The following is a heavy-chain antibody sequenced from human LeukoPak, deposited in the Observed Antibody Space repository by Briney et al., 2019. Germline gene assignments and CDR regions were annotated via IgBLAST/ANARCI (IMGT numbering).Heavy chain of an antibody. Sequence: GASLRLSCVASGFTFSNYAMSWVRQAPGKGLEWVSAITGSGGNTYYADSVKGRFTISRDNSKNTLYLQMNSLRGEDTAVYYCARDSSGWFDYWGQGTLVTVSS. V-gene: IGHV3-23*01. D-gene: IGHD6-19*01. J-gene: IGHJ4*02. CDR2: ITGSGGNT. CDR3: ARDSSGWFDY. CDR1: GFTFSNYA.